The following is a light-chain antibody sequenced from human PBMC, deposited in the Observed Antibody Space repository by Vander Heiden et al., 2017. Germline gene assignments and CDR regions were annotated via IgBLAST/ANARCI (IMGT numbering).Light chain of an antibody. V-gene: IGLV1-51*01. CDR1: SSNIWINY. Sequence: QSVLTQPLSLSTAPGQKVTISCSGTSSNIWINYMPRYQPLPVTAHKPLIYDDNKPPSGSPDRFADSKSGTSATLDITGLQTGDEGDYYCGTWDIGLSIVIFGGGTKLTVL. CDR2: DDN. J-gene: IGLJ2*01. CDR3: GTWDIGLSIVI.